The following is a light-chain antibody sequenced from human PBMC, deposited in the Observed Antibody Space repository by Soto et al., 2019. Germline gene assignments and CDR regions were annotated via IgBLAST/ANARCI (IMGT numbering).Light chain of an antibody. CDR2: GAS. CDR3: QQYDQWWT. V-gene: IGKV3-15*01. J-gene: IGKJ1*01. Sequence: ETVMTQSPATLSVSPGERATFSCRASQSINTNLAWFQLKPGQASRLLIYGASIRAAGIPARFSGSGSGTEFSLTISSLQSEDFGVFFCQQYDQWWTFGQGTKVEVK. CDR1: QSINTN.